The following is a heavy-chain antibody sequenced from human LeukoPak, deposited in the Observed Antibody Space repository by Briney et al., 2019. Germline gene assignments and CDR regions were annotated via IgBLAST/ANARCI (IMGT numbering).Heavy chain of an antibody. CDR3: ARVSDLDYYDSSGPNWFDP. V-gene: IGHV1-69*10. CDR2: IIPIFGIA. Sequence: WASVKVSCKASGGTFSSYAISWVRQAPGQGLEWMGRIIPIFGIANYAQKFQGRVTITADKSTSTAYMELSSLRSEDTAVYYCARVSDLDYYDSSGPNWFDPWGQGTLVTVSS. J-gene: IGHJ5*02. CDR1: GGTFSSYA. D-gene: IGHD3-22*01.